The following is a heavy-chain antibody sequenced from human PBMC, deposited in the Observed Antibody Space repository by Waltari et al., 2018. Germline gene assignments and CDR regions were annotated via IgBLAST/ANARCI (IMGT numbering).Heavy chain of an antibody. D-gene: IGHD4-17*01. CDR2: IYYSGST. V-gene: IGHV4-59*01. J-gene: IGHJ6*03. CDR3: ARNDYGDGRKYYYYYYMDV. Sequence: QVQLQESSPGLVKPSETLSLTCTVSGGSISSYYWSWIRQPPGKGLEWIGYIYYSGSTNYNPSLKSRVTISVDTSKNQFSLKLSSVTAADTAVYYCARNDYGDGRKYYYYYYMDVWGKGTTVTVSS. CDR1: GGSISSYY.